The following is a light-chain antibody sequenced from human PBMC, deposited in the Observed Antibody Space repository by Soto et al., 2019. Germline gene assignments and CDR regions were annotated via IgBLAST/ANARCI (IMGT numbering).Light chain of an antibody. CDR2: GAS. Sequence: EIVMTQSPATLSVSPGERATLSCRASQSVSSNLAWYQQKPGQAPRLFIYGASTRATGIPARFSGSGSGTEFTLTISSLQSEDFAVYYCQQYNNWPRRTFGQGTKVEIK. J-gene: IGKJ1*01. V-gene: IGKV3-15*01. CDR1: QSVSSN. CDR3: QQYNNWPRRT.